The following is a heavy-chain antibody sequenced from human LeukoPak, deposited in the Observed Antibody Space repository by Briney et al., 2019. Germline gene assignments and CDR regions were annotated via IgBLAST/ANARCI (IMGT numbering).Heavy chain of an antibody. Sequence: GGSLRLSCAASGFTFSSYSMNWVHQAPGKGLEWVSSISSSSSYIYYADSVKGRFTISRDNAKNSLYLQMNSLRAEDTAVYYCARGDHRQLPLWFGEEKAVPTKDAFDIWGQGTMVTVSS. CDR1: GFTFSSYS. V-gene: IGHV3-21*01. J-gene: IGHJ3*02. CDR2: ISSSSSYI. D-gene: IGHD3-10*01. CDR3: ARGDHRQLPLWFGEEKAVPTKDAFDI.